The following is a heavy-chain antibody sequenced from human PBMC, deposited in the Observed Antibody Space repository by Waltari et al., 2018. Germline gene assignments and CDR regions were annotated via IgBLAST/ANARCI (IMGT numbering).Heavy chain of an antibody. V-gene: IGHV1-8*01. CDR2: MNPNSGNT. CDR3: ARTHDSSGYYYGPFDI. Sequence: QVQLVQSGAEVKKPGASVKVSCKASGYTFTSYDINWVRQATGQGLEWMGWMNPNSGNTGYAQKFQGRVTMTRNTSISTAYMELSSLRSEDTAVYYCARTHDSSGYYYGPFDIWGQGTMVTVSS. J-gene: IGHJ3*02. D-gene: IGHD3-22*01. CDR1: GYTFTSYD.